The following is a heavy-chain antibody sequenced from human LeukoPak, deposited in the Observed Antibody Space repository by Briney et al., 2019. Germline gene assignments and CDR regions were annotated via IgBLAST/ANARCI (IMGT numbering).Heavy chain of an antibody. CDR1: VYSFTIYC. CDR2: INPIDSYT. Sequence: GEPRKTSGKASVYSFTIYCIAWLRQMPGKGLEWMGRINPIDSYTNYSPSFQGHVTISADKSISTAYLQWSSLKASDTAMYYCARRSKVGYGDYGDYWGQGTLVTVSS. V-gene: IGHV5-10-1*01. J-gene: IGHJ4*02. CDR3: ARRSKVGYGDYGDY. D-gene: IGHD4-17*01.